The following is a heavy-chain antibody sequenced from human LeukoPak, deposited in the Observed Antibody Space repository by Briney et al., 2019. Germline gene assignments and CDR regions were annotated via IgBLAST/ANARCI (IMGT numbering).Heavy chain of an antibody. D-gene: IGHD2-21*02. V-gene: IGHV4-59*12. J-gene: IGHJ4*02. CDR3: ARETADLGRSLDY. Sequence: PSETLSLTCTVSGGSISSYYWSWIRQPPGKGLEWIGYIYYSGSTNYNPSLKSRVTISVDTSKNQFSLNLSSVTAADTAVYYCARETADLGRSLDYWGQGTLVTVSS. CDR2: IYYSGST. CDR1: GGSISSYY.